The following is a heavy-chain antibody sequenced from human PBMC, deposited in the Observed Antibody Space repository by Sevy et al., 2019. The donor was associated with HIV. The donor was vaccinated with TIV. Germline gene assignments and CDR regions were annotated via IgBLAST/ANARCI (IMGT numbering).Heavy chain of an antibody. CDR1: GGSINSDH. CDR2: VYYTGGT. Sequence: SETLSLTWTVSGGSINSDHWNWIRQPPGKGLEWIGYVYYTGGTNYNPSLKNRVTISVDRTKNQFSLKPTSVTAADTAVYYCSRRNDFDIWGQGTMVTVSS. V-gene: IGHV4-59*08. J-gene: IGHJ3*02. CDR3: SRRNDFDI.